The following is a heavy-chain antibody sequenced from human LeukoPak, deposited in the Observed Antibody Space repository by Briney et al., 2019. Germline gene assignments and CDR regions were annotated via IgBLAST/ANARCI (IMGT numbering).Heavy chain of an antibody. CDR2: ITTSSSYI. CDR3: ASQGATPTDYYYYYYMDV. CDR1: GFSFSSYS. Sequence: GGSLILSCAASGFSFSSYSMNWVRQAPGKGLEWVSSITTSSSYIYYADSVKGRFTISRDNSKDTLYLQMNSLRAEDTAVYYCASQGATPTDYYYYYYMDVWGKGTTVTVSS. V-gene: IGHV3-21*01. J-gene: IGHJ6*03. D-gene: IGHD1-26*01.